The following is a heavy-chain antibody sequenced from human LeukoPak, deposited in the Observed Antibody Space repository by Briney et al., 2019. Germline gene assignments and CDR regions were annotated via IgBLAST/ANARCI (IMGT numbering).Heavy chain of an antibody. CDR1: GGSIRSYY. Sequence: PSETLSLTCTVSGGSIRSYYWSWLRQPPGKGLEWVGYIYYSGSTNYNPSLKSRVTISVDTSKNQFSLKLSSVTAADTAVYYCARVYYSNSYDYWYFDLWGRGTLVTVSS. V-gene: IGHV4-59*01. D-gene: IGHD6-13*01. J-gene: IGHJ2*01. CDR2: IYYSGST. CDR3: ARVYYSNSYDYWYFDL.